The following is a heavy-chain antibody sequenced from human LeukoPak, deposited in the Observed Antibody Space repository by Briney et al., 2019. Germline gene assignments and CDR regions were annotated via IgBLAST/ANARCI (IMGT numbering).Heavy chain of an antibody. J-gene: IGHJ4*02. Sequence: GGSLRLSCAASGFTFDDYAMHWVRQAPGKGLEWVSGISWNSGSIGYADSVKGRFTISRDNAENSLYLQMNSLRAEDTALYYCAKARYYDILTGSVEFDYWGQGTLVTVSS. D-gene: IGHD3-9*01. CDR1: GFTFDDYA. V-gene: IGHV3-9*01. CDR2: ISWNSGSI. CDR3: AKARYYDILTGSVEFDY.